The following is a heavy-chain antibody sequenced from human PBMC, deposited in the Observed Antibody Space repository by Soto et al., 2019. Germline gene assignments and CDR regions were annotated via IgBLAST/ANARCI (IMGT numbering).Heavy chain of an antibody. Sequence: QVQLVQSGAGVKEPGDSVRVSCEASGYTFTAYYIHWVRQAPGQGLEWMGWINPKFGDTTYAQDFQGRVSMTRDMSISTVYMELSRLTSDDTAIYYCARNMDYYYGPGSGNGHGVWGQGTTVTVFS. CDR2: INPKFGDT. CDR3: ARNMDYYYGPGSGNGHGV. D-gene: IGHD3-10*01. CDR1: GYTFTAYY. V-gene: IGHV1-2*02. J-gene: IGHJ6*02.